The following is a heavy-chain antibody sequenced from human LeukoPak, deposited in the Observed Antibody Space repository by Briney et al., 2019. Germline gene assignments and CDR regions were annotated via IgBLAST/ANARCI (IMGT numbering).Heavy chain of an antibody. CDR1: GYRFTSYW. D-gene: IGHD6-6*01. J-gene: IGHJ4*02. Sequence: GESLKISCQSSGYRFTSYWIAWVRQMPGKGLEWMGPIYPSDSDTRYSPSFQGQVTISADKSISTAYLQWSSLKASDTAMYYCARPEYSTSSGPDYWGQGTLVTVSS. V-gene: IGHV5-51*01. CDR2: IYPSDSDT. CDR3: ARPEYSTSSGPDY.